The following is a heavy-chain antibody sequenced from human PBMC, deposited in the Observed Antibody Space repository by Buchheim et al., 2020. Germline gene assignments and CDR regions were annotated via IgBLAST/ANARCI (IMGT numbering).Heavy chain of an antibody. V-gene: IGHV3-23*04. CDR2: ISGSGGGT. J-gene: IGHJ2*01. CDR3: ARGVQWLDYWYFDL. D-gene: IGHD6-19*01. Sequence: VQLVESGGGVVQPGRSLRLSCAASGFTFSSYGMHWVRQAPGKGLEWVPAISGSGGGTYYAASVKGRFTISRDNSKNTLYLQMNSLRAEDTAVYYCARGVQWLDYWYFDLWGRGTL. CDR1: GFTFSSYG.